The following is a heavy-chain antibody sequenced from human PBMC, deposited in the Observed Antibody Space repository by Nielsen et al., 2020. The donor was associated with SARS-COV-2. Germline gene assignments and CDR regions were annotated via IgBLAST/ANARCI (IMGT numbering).Heavy chain of an antibody. V-gene: IGHV3-53*04. Sequence: GSLKISCAASGFTFSSYSMNWVRQAPGKGLEWVSLMYAGASTYYADSVKGRFTISRHNAENTVYLQMNSLRTDDTAVYYCARGVELPHQPPAMDVWGQGTTVTVSS. CDR2: MYAGAST. CDR3: ARGVELPHQPPAMDV. CDR1: GFTFSSYS. J-gene: IGHJ6*02. D-gene: IGHD2-15*01.